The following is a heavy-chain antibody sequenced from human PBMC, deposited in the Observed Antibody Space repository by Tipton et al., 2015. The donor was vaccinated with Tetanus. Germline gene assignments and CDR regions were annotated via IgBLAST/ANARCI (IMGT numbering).Heavy chain of an antibody. CDR2: IYPGDSDT. Sequence: VQLVQSGGEVKKPGESLKISCKGSGYIFNNYWIGWVRQKPGKGLEWMGIIYPGDSDTRYSPSFQGQFTISVDKSINTAYLQWSSLKASDTSMFYCARAHCTDGVCNFDFWGQGALVTVAS. CDR3: ARAHCTDGVCNFDF. CDR1: GYIFNNYW. D-gene: IGHD2-8*01. J-gene: IGHJ4*02. V-gene: IGHV5-51*01.